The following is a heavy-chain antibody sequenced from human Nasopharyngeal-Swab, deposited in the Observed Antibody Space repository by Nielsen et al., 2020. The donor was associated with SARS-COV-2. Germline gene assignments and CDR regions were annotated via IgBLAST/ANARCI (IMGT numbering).Heavy chain of an antibody. CDR3: ARGFLQTGFDY. D-gene: IGHD3-9*01. J-gene: IGHJ4*02. CDR1: GDSVSSNNVG. CDR2: TYSGSKWYN. Sequence: SQTLSLTCAISGDSVSSNNVGWNWIRQSPSRGLEWLGRTYSGSKWYNHYAPSVKSRVTIKPDTSKNQFSLQMDSVTPEDSAVYYCARGFLQTGFDYWGQGTLVTVSS. V-gene: IGHV6-1*01.